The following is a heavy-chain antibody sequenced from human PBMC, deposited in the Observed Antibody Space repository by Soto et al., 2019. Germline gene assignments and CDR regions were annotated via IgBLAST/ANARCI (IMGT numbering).Heavy chain of an antibody. V-gene: IGHV4-59*01. Sequence: SETLSLTCSVSGGAISSYYWSWIRQPPGKGLEWIGYIYYSGSTNYNPSLKSRVTISVDTSKNQFSLKLSSVTAADTAVYYCARDHGHDSDYYHGMEVWGQGTTVTVSS. CDR1: GGAISSYY. CDR3: ARDHGHDSDYYHGMEV. D-gene: IGHD3-3*01. J-gene: IGHJ6*02. CDR2: IYYSGST.